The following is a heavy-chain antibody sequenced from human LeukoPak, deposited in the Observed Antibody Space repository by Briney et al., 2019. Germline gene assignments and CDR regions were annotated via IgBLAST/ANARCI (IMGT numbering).Heavy chain of an antibody. J-gene: IGHJ4*02. V-gene: IGHV3-30*18. D-gene: IGHD6-6*01. CDR1: GFTFSSYG. Sequence: GGSLRLSCAASGFTFSSYGMHWVRQAPGKGLEWVAVISNDGSNKHYGDSVKGRFTISRDNSRNTLYLQMDSLRGEDTAVYYCAKDSSSSESYFDYWGQGTLVTVSS. CDR3: AKDSSSSESYFDY. CDR2: ISNDGSNK.